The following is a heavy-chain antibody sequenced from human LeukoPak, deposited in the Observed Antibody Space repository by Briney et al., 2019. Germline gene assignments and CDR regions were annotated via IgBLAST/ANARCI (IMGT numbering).Heavy chain of an antibody. D-gene: IGHD6-13*01. CDR2: GDYSGGT. CDR1: GDSFSSVTDY. Sequence: PSETLSLTCTVSGDSFSSVTDYWAWIRQPPGKGLEWIASGDYSGGTYYNPSLESRVAISADMSKNQFSLKLTSVTGADTAVYYCARAKYSSRGPYYFDYWGQGTLVTVSS. CDR3: ARAKYSSRGPYYFDY. J-gene: IGHJ4*02. V-gene: IGHV4-39*07.